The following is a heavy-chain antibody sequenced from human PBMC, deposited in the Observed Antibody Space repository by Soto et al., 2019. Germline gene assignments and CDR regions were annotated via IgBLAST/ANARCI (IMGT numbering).Heavy chain of an antibody. J-gene: IGHJ6*02. CDR2: ISYDGSNK. CDR3: ARLAYCGGDCYGYGMDV. D-gene: IGHD2-21*01. Sequence: GGSLRLSCAASGFTFSSYGMHWVRQAPGKGLEWVAVISYDGSNKYYADSVKGRFTISRDNSKNTLYLQMNSLRAEDTAVYYCARLAYCGGDCYGYGMDVWGQGTTVTVSS. V-gene: IGHV3-30*03. CDR1: GFTFSSYG.